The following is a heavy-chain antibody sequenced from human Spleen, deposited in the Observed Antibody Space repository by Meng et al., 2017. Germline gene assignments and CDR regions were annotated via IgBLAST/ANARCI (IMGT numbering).Heavy chain of an antibody. J-gene: IGHJ4*02. V-gene: IGHV4-38-2*02. D-gene: IGHD4-11*01. CDR3: AGGPTTMAHDFDY. CDR2: IYNSEIT. Sequence: SETLSLTCTVSGYSISSGYYWSWIRQPPGKGLEWIGYIYNSEITNYNPSLESRATISVDTSQNNLSLKLSSVTAADSAVYYCAGGPTTMAHDFDYWGQGTLVTVSS. CDR1: GYSISSGYY.